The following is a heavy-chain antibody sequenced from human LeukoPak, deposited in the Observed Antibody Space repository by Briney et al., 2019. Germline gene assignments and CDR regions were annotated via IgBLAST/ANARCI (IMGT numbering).Heavy chain of an antibody. J-gene: IGHJ4*02. CDR2: ISGSGSNT. V-gene: IGHV3-23*01. CDR1: GFTFNNYA. Sequence: GGSLRLSCAASGFTFNNYATSWVRQAPGKGLEWVSVISGSGSNTYYADSVKGRFTISRDNSENTLYLQMNSLRAEDTAIYYCAKSFDYDVLTGQDYWGQGTLVTVSS. CDR3: AKSFDYDVLTGQDY. D-gene: IGHD3-9*01.